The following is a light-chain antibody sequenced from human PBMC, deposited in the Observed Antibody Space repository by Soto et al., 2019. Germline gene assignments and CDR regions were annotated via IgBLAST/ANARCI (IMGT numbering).Light chain of an antibody. CDR2: DVT. J-gene: IGLJ2*01. Sequence: QSALTQPASVSGSPGQSITISCTGTDSDIGVYNYVSWYQQYPGKAPKLMIYDVTNRPSGVSNRFSGSKSGNMASLTISGLQAEDEADYYCQSYDSSLSGSLFGGGTKLTVL. CDR1: DSDIGVYNY. CDR3: QSYDSSLSGSL. V-gene: IGLV2-14*03.